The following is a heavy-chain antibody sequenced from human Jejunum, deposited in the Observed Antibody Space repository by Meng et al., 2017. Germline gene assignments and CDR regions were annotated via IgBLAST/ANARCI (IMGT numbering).Heavy chain of an antibody. CDR1: GFTFSTYW. CDR2: ISTDGSYA. CDR3: ARAVSENYFRADY. J-gene: IGHJ4*02. D-gene: IGHD1-26*01. V-gene: IGHV3-74*01. Sequence: EQLVESGGGLLQPGGSLRLSCTASGFTFSTYWMHWVRQAPGKGLVWVSRISTDGSYATYADSVKGRFTISRDNAKNTLYLQMNSLRAEDTAVYYCARAVSENYFRADYWGQGTLVTVSS.